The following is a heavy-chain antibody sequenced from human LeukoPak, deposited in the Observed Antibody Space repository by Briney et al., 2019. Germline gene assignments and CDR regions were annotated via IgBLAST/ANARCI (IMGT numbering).Heavy chain of an antibody. V-gene: IGHV4-31*03. Sequence: PSQTLSLTCTVSGGSISSGGYYWSWIRQHPGKGLEWIGYIYYSGSTYYNPSLKSRVTISVDTSKNQFSLKLSSVTAAGTAVYYCARVLVVVPAADSAELDYWGQGTLVTVSS. CDR1: GGSISSGGYY. CDR2: IYYSGST. D-gene: IGHD2-2*01. CDR3: ARVLVVVPAADSAELDY. J-gene: IGHJ4*02.